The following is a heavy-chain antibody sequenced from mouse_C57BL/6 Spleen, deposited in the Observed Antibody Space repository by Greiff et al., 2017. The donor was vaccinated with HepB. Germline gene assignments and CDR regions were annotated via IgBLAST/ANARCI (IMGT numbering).Heavy chain of an antibody. V-gene: IGHV3-8*01. CDR1: GYSITSDY. D-gene: IGHD2-2*01. J-gene: IGHJ4*01. CDR3: ARFMVGGYDEDYYAMDY. Sequence: EVKLQESGPGLAKPSQTLSLTCSVTGYSITSDYWNWIRKFPGNKLEYMGYISYSGSTYYNPSLKSRISITRDTSKNQYYLQLNSVTTEDTATYYCARFMVGGYDEDYYAMDYWGQGTSVTVSS. CDR2: ISYSGST.